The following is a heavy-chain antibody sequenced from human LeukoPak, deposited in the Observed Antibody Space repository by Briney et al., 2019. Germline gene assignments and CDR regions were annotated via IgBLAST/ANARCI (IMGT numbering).Heavy chain of an antibody. CDR1: GFTFNSYG. J-gene: IGHJ4*02. V-gene: IGHV3-23*01. D-gene: IGHD3-22*01. CDR3: ARAGSGYRDSIDY. Sequence: GGSLRLSCEASGFTFNSYGMSWVRQAPGKGLEWVSAISGSGYTTYYADSVKGRFTISRDNSENTLYLQMNSLRVEDTAVYYCARAGSGYRDSIDYWGQGTLVTVSS. CDR2: ISGSGYTT.